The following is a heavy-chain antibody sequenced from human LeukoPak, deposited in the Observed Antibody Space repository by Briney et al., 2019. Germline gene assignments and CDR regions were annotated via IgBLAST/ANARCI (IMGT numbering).Heavy chain of an antibody. J-gene: IGHJ4*02. Sequence: PGGSLRLSCAASGFTFSSYGMHWVRQAPGKGLEWVAFIRYDGSNKYYADSVKGRFTISRDNAKNSLYLQMNSLRAEDTAVYYCATPLGFDYWGQGTLVTVSS. CDR1: GFTFSSYG. CDR3: ATPLGFDY. D-gene: IGHD3-16*01. CDR2: IRYDGSNK. V-gene: IGHV3-30*02.